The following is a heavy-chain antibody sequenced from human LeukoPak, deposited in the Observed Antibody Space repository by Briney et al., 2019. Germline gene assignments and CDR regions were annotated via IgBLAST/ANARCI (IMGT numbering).Heavy chain of an antibody. CDR1: GFTFSSYG. V-gene: IGHV3-33*01. CDR2: IWYDGSNK. J-gene: IGHJ4*02. CDR3: ARAYSSSWEGSFDY. Sequence: GGSLRLSCAASGFTFSSYGMHWVRQAPGKGLEWVAVIWYDGSNKYYADSVKGRFTISRDNSKNTLYLQMNSLRAEDTAVYYCARAYSSSWEGSFDYWGQGTLVTVSS. D-gene: IGHD6-13*01.